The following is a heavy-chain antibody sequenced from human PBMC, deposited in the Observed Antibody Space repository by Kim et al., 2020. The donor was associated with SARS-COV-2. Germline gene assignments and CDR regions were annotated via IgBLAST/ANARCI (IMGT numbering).Heavy chain of an antibody. CDR2: IWYDGSNK. CDR3: GRGRGSYYYYMDV. CDR1: GFTFSSYG. V-gene: IGHV3-33*01. Sequence: GGSLRLSCAASGFTFSSYGIHWVRQAPGKGLEWVAVIWYDGSNKYYADSVKGRFTISRDNSKNILYLQMNSLRVEDTAVYFCGRGRGSYYYYMDVWGKGTTVTVSS. J-gene: IGHJ6*03. D-gene: IGHD3-16*01.